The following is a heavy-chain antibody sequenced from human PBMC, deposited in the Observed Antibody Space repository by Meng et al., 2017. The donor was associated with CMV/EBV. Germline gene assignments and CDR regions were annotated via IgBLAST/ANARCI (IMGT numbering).Heavy chain of an antibody. V-gene: IGHV3-30-3*01. CDR2: ISYDGSNK. Sequence: GESLKISCAASRFTFSSYAMHWVRQAPGKGLEWVAVISYDGSNKFHADSVKGRFTISRDNSKNTLYLQMNSLRTEDTAVYYCVSSKAGHFYYYGLDVWGQGTTVTVSS. CDR3: VSSKAGHFYYYGLDV. CDR1: RFTFSSYA. J-gene: IGHJ6*02.